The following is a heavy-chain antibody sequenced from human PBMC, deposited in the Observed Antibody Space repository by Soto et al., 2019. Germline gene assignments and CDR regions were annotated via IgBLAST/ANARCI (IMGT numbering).Heavy chain of an antibody. CDR2: ISGSGGST. V-gene: IGHV3-23*01. CDR3: AKDLGSSGWYLYYGMDV. J-gene: IGHJ6*02. CDR1: GFTFSSYA. D-gene: IGHD6-19*01. Sequence: GGSLRLSCAASGFTFSSYAMSWVRQAPGKGLEWVSAISGSGGSTYYADSVKGRFTISRDNSKNTPYLQMNSLRAEDTAVYYCAKDLGSSGWYLYYGMDVWGQGTTVTVSS.